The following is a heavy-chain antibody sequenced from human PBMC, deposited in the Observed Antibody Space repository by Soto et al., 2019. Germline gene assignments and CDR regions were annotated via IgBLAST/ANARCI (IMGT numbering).Heavy chain of an antibody. D-gene: IGHD6-13*01. CDR3: ARSLAHSSSWYLGGK. V-gene: IGHV1-69*13. CDR2: IIPIFGTA. CDR1: GGTFSSYA. J-gene: IGHJ4*02. Sequence: ASVKVSCKASGGTFSSYAISWVRQAPGQGLEWMGGIIPIFGTANYAQKFQGRVTITADESTSTAYMELSSLRSEDTAVYYCARSLAHSSSWYLGGKWGQGTLVTVSS.